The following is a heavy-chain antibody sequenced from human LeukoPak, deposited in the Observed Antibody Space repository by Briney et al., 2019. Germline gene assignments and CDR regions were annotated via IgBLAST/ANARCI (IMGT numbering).Heavy chain of an antibody. V-gene: IGHV3-23*01. CDR3: TRGDPTMAPDY. CDR2: ITGSGDST. J-gene: IGHJ4*02. CDR1: GFTFSSYA. D-gene: IGHD5-24*01. Sequence: GGSLRLSCAASGFTFSSYAMSWVRQAPGKGLEWVSAITGSGDSTNYADSVKGRFTNSRDNARNTLYLQMNSLRADDTAVYYCTRGDPTMAPDYWGQGTLVIVSS.